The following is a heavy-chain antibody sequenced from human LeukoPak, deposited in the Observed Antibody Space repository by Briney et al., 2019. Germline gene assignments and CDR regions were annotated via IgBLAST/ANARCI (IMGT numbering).Heavy chain of an antibody. Sequence: ASVKVSSKASGYTFTSYGISWVRQAPGQGLEWMGWISAYNGNTNYAQKLQGRVTMTTDTSTSTAYMELRSLRSDDTAVYYCARDQRPSSGYYIFADAFDIWGQGTMVTVSS. J-gene: IGHJ3*02. CDR1: GYTFTSYG. V-gene: IGHV1-18*01. D-gene: IGHD3-22*01. CDR3: ARDQRPSSGYYIFADAFDI. CDR2: ISAYNGNT.